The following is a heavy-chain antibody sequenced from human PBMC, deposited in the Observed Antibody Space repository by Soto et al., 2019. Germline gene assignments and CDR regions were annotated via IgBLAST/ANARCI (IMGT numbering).Heavy chain of an antibody. V-gene: IGHV4-31*03. Sequence: QVQLQESGPGLVKPSQTLFLTCSVSGGSISSGNYYWGWIRPHPGKGLEWVADIYDSGSAYYNPSLKSRGTISVDTSDRQFALKLTSVTAADTAVYYCARGMRIAARRIWYFDLWGRATLVTVSS. D-gene: IGHD6-6*01. CDR1: GGSISSGNYY. CDR3: ARGMRIAARRIWYFDL. J-gene: IGHJ2*01. CDR2: IYDSGSA.